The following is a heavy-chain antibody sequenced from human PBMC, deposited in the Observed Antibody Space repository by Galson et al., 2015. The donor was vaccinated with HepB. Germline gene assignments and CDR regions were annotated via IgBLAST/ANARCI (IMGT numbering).Heavy chain of an antibody. CDR1: GFAFSDYY. CDR3: ARGRTTVD. D-gene: IGHD1-14*01. V-gene: IGHV3-11*01. J-gene: IGHJ4*02. CDR2: ITSSGAST. Sequence: SLRLSCAASGFAFSDYYMSWVRQAPGKGLDWVSYITSSGASTYYAASVKGRFTISRDNAKNSLFLQINSLRPEDTAVYYCARGRTTVDWGQGTLVTVSS.